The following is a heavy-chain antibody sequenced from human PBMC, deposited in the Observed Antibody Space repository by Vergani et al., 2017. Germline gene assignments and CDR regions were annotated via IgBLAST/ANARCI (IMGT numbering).Heavy chain of an antibody. CDR1: GFTFSNAW. CDR2: IKSKTDGGTT. V-gene: IGHV3-15*01. CDR3: TTEGHIVVVIAIPFFDY. J-gene: IGHJ4*02. Sequence: EVQLLESGGGLVQPGGSLRLSCAASGFTFSNAWMSWVRQAPGKGLEWVGRIKSKTDGGTTDYAAPVKGRFTISRDDSKNTLYLQMNSLKTEDTAVYYCTTEGHIVVVIAIPFFDYWGQGTLVTVSS. D-gene: IGHD2-21*01.